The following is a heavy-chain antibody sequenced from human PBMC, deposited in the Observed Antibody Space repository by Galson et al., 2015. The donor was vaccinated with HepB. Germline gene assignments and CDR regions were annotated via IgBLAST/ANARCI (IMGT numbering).Heavy chain of an antibody. J-gene: IGHJ6*02. V-gene: IGHV3-30*18. CDR1: GFTFSHYG. Sequence: SLRLSCAASGFTFSHYGMHWVRQAPGKGLEWVAVISFDGGDKYYADSVKGRFTISRDSSKNTLYLQMNSLTTEDTAVYYCAKTVDGHFYYYGMDVWGQGTTVTVS. CDR3: AKTVDGHFYYYGMDV. CDR2: ISFDGGDK. D-gene: IGHD5-24*01.